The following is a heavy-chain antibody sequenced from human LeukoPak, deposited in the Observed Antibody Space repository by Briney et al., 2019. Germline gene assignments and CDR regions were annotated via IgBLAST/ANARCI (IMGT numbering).Heavy chain of an antibody. CDR1: GGSISSSSYY. CDR3: ARRVVTANYWYFDL. D-gene: IGHD2-21*02. V-gene: IGHV4-39*07. J-gene: IGHJ2*01. Sequence: SETLSLTCTVSGGSISSSSYYWGWIRQPPGKGLEWIGSIYYSGSTYYNPSLKSRVTISVDTSKNQFSLKLSSVTAADTAVYYCARRVVTANYWYFDLWGRGTLVTVSS. CDR2: IYYSGST.